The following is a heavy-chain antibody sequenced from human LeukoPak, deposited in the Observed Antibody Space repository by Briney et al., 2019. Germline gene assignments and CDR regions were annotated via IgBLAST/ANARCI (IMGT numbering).Heavy chain of an antibody. J-gene: IGHJ4*02. CDR2: INNVGSHI. D-gene: IGHD2-21*02. CDR1: GFTFSSSA. CDR3: AREYCGGDCYFDC. Sequence: GGSLRLSCAASGFTFSSSAMNWVRQAPGKGLEWVSSINNVGSHIYYADSVTGRFAISRDSAKNSLYLQMNSLRAGDTAVYYCAREYCGGDCYFDCWGQGTLVTVSS. V-gene: IGHV3-21*01.